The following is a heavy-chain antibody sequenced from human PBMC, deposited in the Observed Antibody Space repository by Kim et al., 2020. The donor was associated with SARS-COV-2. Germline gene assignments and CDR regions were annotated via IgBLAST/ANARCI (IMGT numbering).Heavy chain of an antibody. Sequence: SQTLSLTCVISGDSVSSDSAAWNWIRQSPSRGLEWLGRTYYRSKWYYDYEDSVKSRITINPDTSKNQFSLQLKSVTPEDTAMYSCARDHQYSIDYWGQGTLVTVSS. D-gene: IGHD5-12*01. V-gene: IGHV6-1*01. CDR2: TYYRSKWYY. CDR1: GDSVSSDSAA. J-gene: IGHJ4*02. CDR3: ARDHQYSIDY.